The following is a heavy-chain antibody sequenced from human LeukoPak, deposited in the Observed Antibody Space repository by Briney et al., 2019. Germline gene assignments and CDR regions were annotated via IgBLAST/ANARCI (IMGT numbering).Heavy chain of an antibody. CDR2: IYSGGNT. D-gene: IGHD3-22*01. CDR3: ARADYYDSSGYNDY. CDR1: GFTVSSNY. Sequence: GGSLRLSCAASGFTVSSNYMSWVRQAPGKGLEWGSVIYSGGNTFYAASVKGRFTVSRDNSKNTLYLQMTSLRAEDTAVYYCARADYYDSSGYNDYWGQGTLVTVSS. V-gene: IGHV3-53*01. J-gene: IGHJ4*02.